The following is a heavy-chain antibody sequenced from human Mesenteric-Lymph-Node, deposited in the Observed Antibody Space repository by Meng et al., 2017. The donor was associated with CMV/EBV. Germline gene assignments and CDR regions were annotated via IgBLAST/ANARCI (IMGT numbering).Heavy chain of an antibody. CDR3: ARGRYDYGDFYFDY. D-gene: IGHD4/OR15-4a*01. CDR2: IDSSGDTI. CDR1: GFTFSTYP. J-gene: IGHJ4*02. V-gene: IGHV3-48*03. Sequence: GESLKISCIVSGFTFSTYPIHWVRQAPGKGLECVSYIDSSGDTINYADSVKGRFTISRDNAKNSLYLQMYSLRAEDTAVYYCARGRYDYGDFYFDYWGQGALVTVSS.